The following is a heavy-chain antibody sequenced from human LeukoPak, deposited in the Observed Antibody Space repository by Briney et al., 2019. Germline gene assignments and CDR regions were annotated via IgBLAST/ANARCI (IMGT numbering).Heavy chain of an antibody. CDR3: ARPLSSSYRYTCDH. Sequence: PSETLSLTCIVPGGSISGYYCCWIRQSPGKGLEWIAYIYNSGNTKCNPSLRSRVTISVDTSKNQLSLKLNSVTAADTAVYYCARPLSSSYRYTCDHWGQGAQVTVSS. CDR1: GGSISGYY. J-gene: IGHJ4*02. D-gene: IGHD3-16*02. V-gene: IGHV4-59*08. CDR2: IYNSGNT.